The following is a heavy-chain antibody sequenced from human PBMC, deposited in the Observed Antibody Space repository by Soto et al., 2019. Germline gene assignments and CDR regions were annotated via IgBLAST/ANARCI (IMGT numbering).Heavy chain of an antibody. D-gene: IGHD3-10*01. Sequence: SETLSLTCAVYGGSFSGYYWSWIRQPPGKGLEWIGEINHSGSTNYNPSLKSQVTISVDTSKNQFSLKLSSVTAADTAVYYCARNSITMVRGVIRRLDYWGQGTLVTVSS. J-gene: IGHJ4*02. CDR3: ARNSITMVRGVIRRLDY. CDR2: INHSGST. CDR1: GGSFSGYY. V-gene: IGHV4-34*01.